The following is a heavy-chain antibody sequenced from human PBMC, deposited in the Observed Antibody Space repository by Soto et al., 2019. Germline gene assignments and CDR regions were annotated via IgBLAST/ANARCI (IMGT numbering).Heavy chain of an antibody. CDR1: GYTFTSYD. D-gene: IGHD3-3*01. CDR3: ARVSRITIFGVVITNYFDY. J-gene: IGHJ4*02. Sequence: QVQLVQSGAEVKKPGASVKVSCKASGYTFTSYDINWVRQATGQGLEWMGWMNPNSGNTGYAQKFQGRVTMTRNTSLSTAYMELSSLRSEDTAVYYCARVSRITIFGVVITNYFDYWGQGTLVTVSS. V-gene: IGHV1-8*01. CDR2: MNPNSGNT.